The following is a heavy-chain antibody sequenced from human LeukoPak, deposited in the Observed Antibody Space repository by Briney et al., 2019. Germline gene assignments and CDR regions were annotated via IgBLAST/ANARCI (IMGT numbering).Heavy chain of an antibody. Sequence: ASVKVSCKFAGYTLTELSMPWVRRAPGKGLEWMGGFDPEDGETIYAQKFQGRVTMTENTSTDTAYMELSSLRSEDTAVYYCATAPIDSSGYPNYYYYIDVWGKGTMVTVSS. D-gene: IGHD3-22*01. CDR3: ATAPIDSSGYPNYYYYIDV. V-gene: IGHV1-24*01. CDR2: FDPEDGET. J-gene: IGHJ6*03. CDR1: GYTLTELS.